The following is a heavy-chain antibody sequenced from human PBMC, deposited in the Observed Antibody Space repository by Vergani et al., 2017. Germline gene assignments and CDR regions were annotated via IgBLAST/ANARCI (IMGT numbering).Heavy chain of an antibody. J-gene: IGHJ5*02. D-gene: IGHD3-10*01. CDR2: IYHSGST. CDR3: GRVADFYGLGSRPLDL. V-gene: IGHV4-59*01. CDR1: GGSMSGYY. Sequence: QVRLQEPGPGLVKPSETLDLTCSGSGGSMSGYYWSWIRKPQGKELEWSGYIYHSGSTNYNPSLETRVTISGATYKNQFSLKLNSVTAADTAVYYCGRVADFYGLGSRPLDLGGQGSLVTVAS.